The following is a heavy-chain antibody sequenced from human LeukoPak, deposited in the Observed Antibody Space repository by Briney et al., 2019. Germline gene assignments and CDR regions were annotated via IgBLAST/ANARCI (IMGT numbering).Heavy chain of an antibody. J-gene: IGHJ4*02. CDR1: GFTFSSYA. D-gene: IGHD3-10*01. CDR3: AKDSGDFAPLTDFDY. CDR2: ISGSGGST. V-gene: IGHV3-23*01. Sequence: GGSLRFSCAASGFTFSSYAMSWVRQAPGKGLEWVSAISGSGGSTYYADSVKGRFTISRDNSKNTLYLQMSSLRAEDTAVYYCAKDSGDFAPLTDFDYWGQGTLVTVSS.